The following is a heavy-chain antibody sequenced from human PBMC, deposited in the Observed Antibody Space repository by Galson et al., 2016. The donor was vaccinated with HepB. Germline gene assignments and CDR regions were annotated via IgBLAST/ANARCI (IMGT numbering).Heavy chain of an antibody. D-gene: IGHD3-22*01. J-gene: IGHJ3*02. CDR3: AREAWYYYGSGSNDAFDI. Sequence: LRLSCAASEFTFSSYWMSWVRQAPGKGLEWVANIKQDGSEKYYVDSVKGRFTISRDNAENSLYLQMNSLRGEDTAGYYCAREAWYYYGSGSNDAFDIWGQGTMVTVSS. V-gene: IGHV3-7*03. CDR1: EFTFSSYW. CDR2: IKQDGSEK.